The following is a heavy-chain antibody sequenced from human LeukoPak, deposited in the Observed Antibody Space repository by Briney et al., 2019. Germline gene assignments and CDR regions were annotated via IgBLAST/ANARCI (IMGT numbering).Heavy chain of an antibody. CDR2: IKPDGSAT. V-gene: IGHV3-7*01. J-gene: IGHJ5*02. Sequence: SGGSLRLSCAASGFTLRSEWMSWLRQTPEKGLEWVANIKPDGSATAYVDSVKGRFTISRDNAKNSLFLQMNSLRPEDTAVYYCTRDHGFVTMVRGVPHWFDPWGQGTLVTVSS. CDR1: GFTLRSEW. D-gene: IGHD3-10*01. CDR3: TRDHGFVTMVRGVPHWFDP.